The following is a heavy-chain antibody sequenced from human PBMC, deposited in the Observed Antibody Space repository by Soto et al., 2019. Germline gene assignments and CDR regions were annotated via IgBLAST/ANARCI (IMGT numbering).Heavy chain of an antibody. CDR2: IYYSGST. CDR3: ATTSGWYLGWFDP. Sequence: PSETLSLTCTVPGGSISSSNYYWGWIRQPPGKGLEWIGSIYYSGSTYYNPSLKSRVTISVDTSKNQFSLKLTSVTAADTAVYYCATTSGWYLGWFDPWGQGTLVTVSS. D-gene: IGHD6-19*01. V-gene: IGHV4-39*01. J-gene: IGHJ5*02. CDR1: GGSISSSNYY.